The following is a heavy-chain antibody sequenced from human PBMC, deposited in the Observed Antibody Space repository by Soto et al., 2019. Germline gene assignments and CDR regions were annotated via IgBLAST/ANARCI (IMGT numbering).Heavy chain of an antibody. CDR1: GFTFSSYG. Sequence: GGSLRLSCAASGFTFSSYGMHWVRQAPAKGLEWVAVIWYDGSNKYYADSVKGRFTISRDNSKNTLYLQMNSLKAEDTAVYYCARDLLDIVVVPAANYYGMDVWGQGTTVTVSS. CDR3: ARDLLDIVVVPAANYYGMDV. V-gene: IGHV3-33*01. D-gene: IGHD2-2*03. J-gene: IGHJ6*02. CDR2: IWYDGSNK.